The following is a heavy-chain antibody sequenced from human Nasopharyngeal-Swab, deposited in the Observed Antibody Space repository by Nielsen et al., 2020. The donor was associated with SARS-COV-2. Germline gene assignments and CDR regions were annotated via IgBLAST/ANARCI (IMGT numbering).Heavy chain of an antibody. V-gene: IGHV3-53*04. J-gene: IGHJ6*02. CDR1: GFTVSSNY. CDR2: IYSGGST. D-gene: IGHD6-6*01. CDR3: ARSSSSSVVYGMDV. Sequence: ETLSLTCAASGFTVSSNYMSWVRQAPGKGLEWVSVIYSGGSTYYADSVKGRFTISRHNSKNTLYLQMNSLRAEDTAVYYCARSSSSSVVYGMDVWGQGTTVTVSS.